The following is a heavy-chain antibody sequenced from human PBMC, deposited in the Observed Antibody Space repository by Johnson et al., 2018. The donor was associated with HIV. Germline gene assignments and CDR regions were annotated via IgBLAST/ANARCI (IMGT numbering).Heavy chain of an antibody. D-gene: IGHD1-26*01. J-gene: IGHJ3*02. CDR2: IGTAGDT. CDR3: ARVQSLQWELLDGDAFDI. Sequence: VQLVESGGGLVQPGGSLRLSCAASGFIFSSYDMHWVRQATGKGLEWVSAIGTAGDTYYPGSVKGRFTISRENAKNSLYLQMNSLRAGDTAVYYCARVQSLQWELLDGDAFDIWGQGTMVTVSS. V-gene: IGHV3-13*01. CDR1: GFIFSSYD.